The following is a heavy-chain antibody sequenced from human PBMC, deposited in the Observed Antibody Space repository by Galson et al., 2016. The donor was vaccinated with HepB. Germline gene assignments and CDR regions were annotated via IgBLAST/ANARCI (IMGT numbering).Heavy chain of an antibody. V-gene: IGHV3-23*01. J-gene: IGHJ4*02. CDR1: GFTFRDYA. D-gene: IGHD4-11*01. CDR3: VRSNFADC. Sequence: SLRLSCAASGFTFRDYAMNWVRQAPGKGLQWVSTISESGDNTYYGDSVKGRFAVSRDNSKNTLSLQLSSLGAEDTAVYYCVRSNFADCWGQGVLVTVTS. CDR2: ISESGDNT.